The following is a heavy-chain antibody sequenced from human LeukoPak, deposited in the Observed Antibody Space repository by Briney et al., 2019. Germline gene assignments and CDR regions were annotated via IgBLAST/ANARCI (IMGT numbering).Heavy chain of an antibody. CDR3: AKAQYSSARDAFDI. J-gene: IGHJ3*02. V-gene: IGHV3-23*01. CDR2: FSGSGGST. CDR1: GFTFSCYG. D-gene: IGHD6-19*01. Sequence: GGSLRLSCAASGFTFSCYGMTWVRQAPGKGLEWVSTFSGSGGSTYLADSVKGRFTISRDNSKNTLYLQMNSLRAEDTAVYYCAKAQYSSARDAFDIWGQGTMVTVSS.